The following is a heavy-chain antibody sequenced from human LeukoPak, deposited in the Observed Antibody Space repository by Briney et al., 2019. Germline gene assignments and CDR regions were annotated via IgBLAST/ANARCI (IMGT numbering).Heavy chain of an antibody. CDR3: ARDRGRPAANDAFDI. V-gene: IGHV3-21*01. Sequence: GGSLGLSCAASGFTFSSYSMNWVRQAPGKGLEWVSSISSSSSYIYYADSVKGRFTISRDNAKNSLYLQMNSLRAEDTAVYYCARDRGRPAANDAFDIWGQGTMVTVSS. CDR1: GFTFSSYS. CDR2: ISSSSSYI. J-gene: IGHJ3*02. D-gene: IGHD2-2*01.